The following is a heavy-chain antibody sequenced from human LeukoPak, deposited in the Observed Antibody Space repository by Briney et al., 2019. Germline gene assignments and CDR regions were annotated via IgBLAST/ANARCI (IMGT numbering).Heavy chain of an antibody. CDR2: IYYSGST. J-gene: IGHJ5*02. V-gene: IGHV4-39*07. Sequence: SETLSLTCTGSGGSISSSSYYWGWIRQPPGKGLEWIGNIYYSGSTYYNPSLKSRVTMSVDTSKNQFSLKLSSVTAADTAVYYCAREFSLYSSSWYRPGWFDPWGQGTLVTVSS. CDR3: AREFSLYSSSWYRPGWFDP. CDR1: GGSISSSSYY. D-gene: IGHD6-13*01.